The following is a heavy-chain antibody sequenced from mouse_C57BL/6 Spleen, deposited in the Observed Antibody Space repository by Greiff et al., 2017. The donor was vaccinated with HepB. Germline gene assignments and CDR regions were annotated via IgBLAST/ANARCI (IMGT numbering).Heavy chain of an antibody. CDR3: ARFDDGFAY. V-gene: IGHV1-64*01. J-gene: IGHJ3*01. D-gene: IGHD2-3*01. CDR2: IHPNSGST. CDR1: GYTFTSYW. Sequence: QVHVKQPGAELVKPGASVKLSCKASGYTFTSYWMHWVKQRPGQGLEWIGMIHPNSGSTNYNEKFKSKATLTVDKSSSTAYMQLSSLTSEDSAVYYCARFDDGFAYWGQGTLVTVSA.